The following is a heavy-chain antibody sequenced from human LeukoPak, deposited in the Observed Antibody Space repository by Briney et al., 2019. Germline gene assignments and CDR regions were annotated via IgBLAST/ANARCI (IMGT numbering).Heavy chain of an antibody. CDR3: ARLNYDFWSGYYTFDY. J-gene: IGHJ4*02. V-gene: IGHV3-7*01. D-gene: IGHD3-3*01. CDR2: IKQDGSEK. CDR1: GFTFSSYW. Sequence: PGGSLRLSCAASGFTFSSYWMSWVRQAPGKGLEWVANIKQDGSEKYYVDSVKGRFTISRVNAKNSLYLQMNSLRAEDTAVYYCARLNYDFWSGYYTFDYWGQGTLVTVSS.